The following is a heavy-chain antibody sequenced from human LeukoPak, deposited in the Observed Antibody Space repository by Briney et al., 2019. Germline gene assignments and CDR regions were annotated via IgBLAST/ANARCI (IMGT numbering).Heavy chain of an antibody. V-gene: IGHV1-69*06. Sequence: SVKVSCKASGGTFSSYAISWVRQAPGQGLEWMGGIIPIFGTANYAQKFQGRVTITADKSTSTAYMELSSLRSEDTAVYYCARQGYYDSSSPFDYWGQGTLVTVSS. D-gene: IGHD3-22*01. J-gene: IGHJ4*02. CDR3: ARQGYYDSSSPFDY. CDR1: GGTFSSYA. CDR2: IIPIFGTA.